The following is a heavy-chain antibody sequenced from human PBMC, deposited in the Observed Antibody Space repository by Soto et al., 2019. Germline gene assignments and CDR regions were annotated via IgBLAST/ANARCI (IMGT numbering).Heavy chain of an antibody. D-gene: IGHD2-15*01. J-gene: IGHJ3*02. CDR3: ARDFEEDIVVVVAATPFAFDI. CDR1: GFTFSSYS. CDR2: ISSSSSYI. Sequence: EVQLVESGGGLVKPGGSLRLSCAASGFTFSSYSMNWVRQAPGKGLEWVSSISSSSSYIYYADSVKGRFTISRDNAKNSLYLQMNSLRAEDMAVYYCARDFEEDIVVVVAATPFAFDIWGQGTMVTVSS. V-gene: IGHV3-21*01.